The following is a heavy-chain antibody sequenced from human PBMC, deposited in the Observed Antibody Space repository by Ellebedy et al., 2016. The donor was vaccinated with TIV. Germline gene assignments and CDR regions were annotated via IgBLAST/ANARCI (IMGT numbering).Heavy chain of an antibody. Sequence: SGPTLVKPTQTLTLTCTFSGFSLTTSGVAVGWFRQPPGKALEWLTLIYWNDGNPYSPSLKSRLTITRDTSKDQMVLTMTNMDPVDTATYYCAHGSGWVFDLWGQGILVTVSS. J-gene: IGHJ4*02. V-gene: IGHV2-5*01. CDR1: GFSLTTSGVA. D-gene: IGHD6-19*01. CDR3: AHGSGWVFDL. CDR2: IYWNDGN.